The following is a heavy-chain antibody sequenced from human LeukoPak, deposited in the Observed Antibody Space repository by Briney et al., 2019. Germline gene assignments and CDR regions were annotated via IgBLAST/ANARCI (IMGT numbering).Heavy chain of an antibody. D-gene: IGHD6-19*01. CDR3: AKDNRRHYTSGPNPDPLH. CDR1: GFTFSSYS. CDR2: ISSSSSYI. V-gene: IGHV3-21*01. J-gene: IGHJ4*02. Sequence: PGGSLRLSCAASGFTFSSYSMNWVRQAPGKGLEWVSSISSSSSYIYYADSVKGRFTISRDNAKNSLYLQMNSLRAEDTAVYYCAKDNRRHYTSGPNPDPLHWGQGALVTVSS.